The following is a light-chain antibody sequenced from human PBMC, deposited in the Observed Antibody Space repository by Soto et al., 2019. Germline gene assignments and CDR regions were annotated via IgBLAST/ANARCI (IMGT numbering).Light chain of an antibody. Sequence: QSALTQPASVSGSPGQSITISCTGTSSDVGSYNLVSWFQQHPGEAPKLIIYEVSDRPSGVSNRFSGSKSGNTASLTISGLQAEDEADYYCTSYTSSSTLVFGTGTKLTVL. CDR3: TSYTSSSTLV. CDR2: EVS. V-gene: IGLV2-14*02. CDR1: SSDVGSYNL. J-gene: IGLJ1*01.